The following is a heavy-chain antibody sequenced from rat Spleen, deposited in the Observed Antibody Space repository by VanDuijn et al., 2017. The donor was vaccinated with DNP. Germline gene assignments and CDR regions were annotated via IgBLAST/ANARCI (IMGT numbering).Heavy chain of an antibody. V-gene: IGHV5-29*01. J-gene: IGHJ4*01. CDR2: IIYDGSST. CDR1: GFIFSNFW. CDR3: ARHRTIMPYYYVMDA. D-gene: IGHD1-12*01. Sequence: EVQLVESGGGPVQPGRSLKLSCVASGFIFSNFWMTWIRQAPGKGLEWVATIIYDGSSTYYRDSVKGRFTISSDNAQSTLFLQMDSLRSEDTATYYCARHRTIMPYYYVMDAWGQGASVTVSS.